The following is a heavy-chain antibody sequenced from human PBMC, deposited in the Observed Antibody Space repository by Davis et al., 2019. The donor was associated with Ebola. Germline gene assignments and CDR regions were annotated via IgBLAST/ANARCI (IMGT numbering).Heavy chain of an antibody. D-gene: IGHD3/OR15-3a*01. J-gene: IGHJ6*02. CDR2: ISNTGIST. CDR3: ARARTYYYGMDV. CDR1: GFTFSTYA. Sequence: PGGSLRLSCVASGFTFSTYAMGWVRQAPEKGLEWVSAISNTGISTYYADSVKGRFTISRDNAKNSLYLQLNSLRAEDTAVYYCARARTYYYGMDVWGQGTTVTVSS. V-gene: IGHV3-23*01.